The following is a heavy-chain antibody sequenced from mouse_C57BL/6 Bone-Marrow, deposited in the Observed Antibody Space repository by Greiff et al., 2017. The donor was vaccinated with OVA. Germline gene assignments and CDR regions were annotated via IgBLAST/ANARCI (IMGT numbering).Heavy chain of an antibody. J-gene: IGHJ4*01. CDR2: IDPENGDT. CDR1: GFNIKDDY. CDR3: TTRRDYAMDY. V-gene: IGHV14-4*01. Sequence: EVQLQQSGAELVRPGASVMLSCTASGFNIKDDYMHWVKQRPEQGLEWIGWIDPENGDTEYASKFQGKATITADTSSNTAYLQLSSLTSEDTAVYYCTTRRDYAMDYWGQGTSVTVSS.